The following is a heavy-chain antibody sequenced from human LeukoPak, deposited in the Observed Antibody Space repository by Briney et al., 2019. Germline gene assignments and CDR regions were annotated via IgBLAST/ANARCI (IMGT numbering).Heavy chain of an antibody. CDR3: ARDPRATMVSYYYYYYMGV. J-gene: IGHJ6*03. D-gene: IGHD3-10*01. CDR1: GGTFSSYA. CDR2: IIPIFGTA. Sequence: ASVKVSCKASGGTFSSYAISWVRQAPGQGLEWMGGIIPIFGTANYAQKFQGRVTITADKSTSTAYMELSSLRSEDTAVYYCARDPRATMVSYYYYYYMGVWGKGTTVTVSS. V-gene: IGHV1-69*06.